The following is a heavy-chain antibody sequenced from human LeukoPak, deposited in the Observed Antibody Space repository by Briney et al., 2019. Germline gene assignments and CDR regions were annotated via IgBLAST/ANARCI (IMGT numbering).Heavy chain of an antibody. V-gene: IGHV1-2*02. D-gene: IGHD3-10*01. J-gene: IGHJ3*02. CDR1: GYTFTGYY. CDR3: AREPRFGLSADAFDN. CDR2: INPNSGGT. Sequence: ASVKVSCKASGYTFTGYYMHWVRQAPGQGLEWMGWINPNSGGTNYAQKFQGRVTMTRDTSISTAYMELSRLRSDDTAVYYCAREPRFGLSADAFDNWGQETMVTVSS.